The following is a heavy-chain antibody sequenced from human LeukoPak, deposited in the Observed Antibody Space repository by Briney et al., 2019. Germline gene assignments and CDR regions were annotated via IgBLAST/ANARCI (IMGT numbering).Heavy chain of an antibody. D-gene: IGHD3-10*01. CDR2: ISHDGSNK. J-gene: IGHJ4*02. CDR3: ARDKTVLWFGEFNY. Sequence: GRSLRLSCAASGFTFSSYAMHWVRQAPGKGLEWVAVISHDGSNKYDADSVKGRFTISRDNSKNTLYLQMNSLRAEDTAVYYCARDKTVLWFGEFNYWGQGTLVTVSS. CDR1: GFTFSSYA. V-gene: IGHV3-30*04.